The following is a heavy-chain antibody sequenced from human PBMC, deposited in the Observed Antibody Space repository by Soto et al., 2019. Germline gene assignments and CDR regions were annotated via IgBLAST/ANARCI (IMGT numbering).Heavy chain of an antibody. CDR2: IDYSGST. D-gene: IGHD3-10*01. Sequence: PSETLSLTCTLSGSISVTNVFWGWVRQPPGKGLEWIGYIDYSGSTYCSPSLKSRVTFHVDTSKNHFSLRMSSVTAADTAVYYCARESDSGSYYFDYWGRGTPVTVSS. CDR1: GSISVTNVF. J-gene: IGHJ4*02. CDR3: ARESDSGSYYFDY. V-gene: IGHV4-39*02.